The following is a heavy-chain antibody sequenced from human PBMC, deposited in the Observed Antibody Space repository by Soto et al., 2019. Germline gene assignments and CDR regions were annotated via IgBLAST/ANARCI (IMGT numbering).Heavy chain of an antibody. V-gene: IGHV4-59*02. D-gene: IGHD3-3*01. J-gene: IGHJ4*02. CDR2: MHYTGFS. CDR1: GDSVTSHY. Sequence: SETLSLTCSFSGDSVTSHYLTWIRQSPEKGLEWIGYMHYTGFSHYNPSLKSRLTISVDTAKNQFTLQLTSVTVADTAVYYCAKSDPKRRITIFGVGAHFIYWGQGTLVTVSS. CDR3: AKSDPKRRITIFGVGAHFIY.